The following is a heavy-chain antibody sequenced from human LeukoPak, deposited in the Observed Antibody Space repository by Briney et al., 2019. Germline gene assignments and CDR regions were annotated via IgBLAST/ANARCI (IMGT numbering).Heavy chain of an antibody. D-gene: IGHD3-9*01. CDR1: GFTFSSYG. V-gene: IGHV3-30*03. J-gene: IGHJ4*02. Sequence: GGSLRLSCAASGFTFSSYGMHWVRQAPGKGLEWVAVISYDGSNKYYADSVKGRFTISRDNSKNTLYLQMNSLRVEDTAVYYCATANHYDILTGPGGYWGQGTLVTVSS. CDR3: ATANHYDILTGPGGY. CDR2: ISYDGSNK.